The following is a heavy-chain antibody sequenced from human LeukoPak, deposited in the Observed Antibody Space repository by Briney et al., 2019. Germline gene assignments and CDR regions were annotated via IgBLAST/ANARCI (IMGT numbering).Heavy chain of an antibody. CDR3: ARGYCTNGVCYHFDY. CDR1: GFTFSSYS. V-gene: IGHV3-21*01. J-gene: IGHJ4*02. D-gene: IGHD2-8*01. CDR2: ISSSSSYI. Sequence: NSGGSLRLSCAASGFTFSSYSMNWVRQAPGKGLEWVSSISSSSSYIYYADSVKGRFTISRDNAKNSLYLQMNSLRAEDTAVYYCARGYCTNGVCYHFDYWGQGTLATVSS.